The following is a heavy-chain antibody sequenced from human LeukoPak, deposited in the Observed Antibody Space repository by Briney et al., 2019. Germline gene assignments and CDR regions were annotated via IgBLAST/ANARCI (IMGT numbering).Heavy chain of an antibody. J-gene: IGHJ4*02. CDR3: AKDLVVVVAATRFGYFDY. CDR2: ISSSSSTI. V-gene: IGHV3-48*01. D-gene: IGHD2-15*01. CDR1: GFTFSSYS. Sequence: GGSLRLSCAASGFTFSSYSMNWVRQAPGKGLEWVSYISSSSSTIYYADSVKGRFTISRDNSKNTLYLQMNSLRAEDTAVYYCAKDLVVVVAATRFGYFDYWGQGTLVTVSS.